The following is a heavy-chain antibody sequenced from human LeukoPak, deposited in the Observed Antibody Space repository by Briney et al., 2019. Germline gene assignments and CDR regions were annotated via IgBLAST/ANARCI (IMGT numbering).Heavy chain of an antibody. CDR2: INHSGST. Sequence: PSETLSLTCAVYGGSFSGYHWSWIRRPPGKGLEWIGEINHSGSTNYNPSLKSRVTISVDTSKNQFSLKLSSVTAADTAVYYCARGGFDSSSWYDYWGQGTLVTVSS. CDR1: GGSFSGYH. D-gene: IGHD6-13*01. J-gene: IGHJ4*02. CDR3: ARGGFDSSSWYDY. V-gene: IGHV4-34*01.